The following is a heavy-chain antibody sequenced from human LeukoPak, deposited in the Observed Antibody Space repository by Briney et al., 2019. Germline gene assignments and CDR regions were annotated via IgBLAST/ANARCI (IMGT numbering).Heavy chain of an antibody. D-gene: IGHD3-9*01. CDR3: AKGGDILTGYFSPPRNYYYYGMDV. J-gene: IGHJ6*02. V-gene: IGHV3-53*01. CDR2: IYSGGST. CDR1: GFTVSSNY. Sequence: PGGSLRLSCAASGFTVSSNYMSWVRQAPGKGLEWVSVIYSGGSTYYADSVKGRFTISRDNSKNTLYLQMNSLRAEDTAVYYCAKGGDILTGYFSPPRNYYYYGMDVWGQGTTVTISS.